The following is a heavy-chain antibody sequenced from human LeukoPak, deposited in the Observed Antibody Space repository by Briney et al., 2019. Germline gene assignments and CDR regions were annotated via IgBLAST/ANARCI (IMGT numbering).Heavy chain of an antibody. J-gene: IGHJ6*03. Sequence: ASVKVSCKASGYTFTSFYIHWVRQAPGQGLEWMGWMKPNSGATNYRKNFQGRVTMTRDTSISTAYMELSRLRSDDTAVYYCAREFQGRGSNKSYYYYYNYMDVWGKGTTVTVSS. CDR1: GYTFTSFY. CDR3: AREFQGRGSNKSYYYYYNYMDV. V-gene: IGHV1-2*02. CDR2: MKPNSGAT. D-gene: IGHD2-2*01.